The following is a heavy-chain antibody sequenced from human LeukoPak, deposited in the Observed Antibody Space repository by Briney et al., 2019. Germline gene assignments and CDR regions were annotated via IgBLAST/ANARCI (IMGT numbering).Heavy chain of an antibody. J-gene: IGHJ4*02. CDR1: GFTFSIYD. V-gene: IGHV3-23*01. CDR2: ISGSGGTT. D-gene: IGHD3-16*01. Sequence: GGSLRLSCAGSGFTFSIYDMNWVRQTPGKGPEWVAIISGSGGTTNYADSVKGRFTISRDNSKNTLYLQMNSLRAEDTAIYYCAKDYGLSIGGPFDYWGQGTLVTVSS. CDR3: AKDYGLSIGGPFDY.